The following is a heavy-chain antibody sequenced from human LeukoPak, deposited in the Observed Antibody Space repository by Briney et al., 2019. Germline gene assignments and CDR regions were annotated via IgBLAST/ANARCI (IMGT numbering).Heavy chain of an antibody. D-gene: IGHD3-9*01. V-gene: IGHV1-18*01. J-gene: IGHJ6*02. Sequence: ASVKVSCKASGYTFTSYGISWVRQAPGQGLGWMGWISAYNGNTNYAQKLQGRVTTTTDTSTSTAYMELRSLRSDDTAVYYCARNHYYDILTGSVTYGMDVWGQGTTVTVSS. CDR1: GYTFTSYG. CDR3: ARNHYYDILTGSVTYGMDV. CDR2: ISAYNGNT.